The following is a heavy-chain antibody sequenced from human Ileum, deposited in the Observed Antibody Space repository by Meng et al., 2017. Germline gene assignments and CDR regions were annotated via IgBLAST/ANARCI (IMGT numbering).Heavy chain of an antibody. D-gene: IGHD4-17*01. CDR2: ISYDGSNK. CDR1: GFTFSSYA. V-gene: IGHV3-30*04. Sequence: GESLKISCAASGFTFSSYAMHWVRQAPGKGLEWVAVISYDGSNKYYADSVKGRFTISRDNFKDPLYLQMNSLKAADRAVYYCARAVDTYGDYVDTNSHWFDPWGQGTLVTVSS. CDR3: ARAVDTYGDYVDTNSHWFDP. J-gene: IGHJ5*02.